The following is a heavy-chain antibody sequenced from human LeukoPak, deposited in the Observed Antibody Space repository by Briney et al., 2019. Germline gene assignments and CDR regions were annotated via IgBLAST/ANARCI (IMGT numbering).Heavy chain of an antibody. D-gene: IGHD5-24*01. V-gene: IGHV3-64*01. J-gene: IGHJ6*03. CDR3: ARGGMATPLRYYYYMDV. CDR2: ISSDGHST. CDR1: GFTFTRYN. Sequence: PGGSLRLSCTASGFTFTRYNMHWVRQAPGKGLEYVSAISSDGHSTYYANSVKGRFTISRDNSKNTLYLQMGSLRAEDTAVYYCARGGMATPLRYYYYMDVWGKGTTVTVSS.